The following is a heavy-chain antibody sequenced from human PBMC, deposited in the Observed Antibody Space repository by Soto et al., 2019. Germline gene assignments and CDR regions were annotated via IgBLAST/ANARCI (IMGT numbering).Heavy chain of an antibody. Sequence: SETLSLTCTVSGGSISGVHWSWIRQPPGKGLEWIGYIYYRGNTIYNPSLKSRVTISVDRSKNQFSLKLSSVTTADTAIYFCTRETWFGVWGQGTT. CDR3: TRETWFGV. V-gene: IGHV4-59*01. CDR2: IYYRGNT. J-gene: IGHJ6*01. D-gene: IGHD3-10*01. CDR1: GGSISGVH.